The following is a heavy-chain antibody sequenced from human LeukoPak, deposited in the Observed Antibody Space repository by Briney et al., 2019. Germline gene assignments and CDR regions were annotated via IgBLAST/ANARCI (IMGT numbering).Heavy chain of an antibody. J-gene: IGHJ6*02. CDR2: ISSFGSFT. CDR3: ATLTGMYYYYGLDV. V-gene: IGHV3-11*03. CDR1: GFTFSDSY. Sequence: GGSLRLSCAASGFTFSDSYMSWTRQAPGKGLEWVSYISSFGSFTNYAASVKGRFTISRDNAQNSLYLQMNSLRAEDTAVYYCATLTGMYYYYGLDVWGQGTTVTVSS.